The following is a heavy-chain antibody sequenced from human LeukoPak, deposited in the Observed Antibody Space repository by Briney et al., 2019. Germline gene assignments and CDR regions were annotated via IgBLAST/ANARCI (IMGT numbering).Heavy chain of an antibody. Sequence: ASVKVSCKTSGYTFTGYYMHGVPQAPGQGLEWMGRINPNSGGTNYAQKFQGRVTMTRDTSISTAYMELSRLRSDDTAVYYCARVETGTTRGNWFDPWGQGTLVTVSS. D-gene: IGHD1-1*01. V-gene: IGHV1-2*06. CDR3: ARVETGTTRGNWFDP. CDR1: GYTFTGYY. CDR2: INPNSGGT. J-gene: IGHJ5*02.